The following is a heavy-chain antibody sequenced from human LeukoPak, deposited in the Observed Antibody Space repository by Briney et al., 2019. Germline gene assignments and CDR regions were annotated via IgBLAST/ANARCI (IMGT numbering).Heavy chain of an antibody. CDR3: ASVSVDDSSGYYYGMFDY. D-gene: IGHD3-22*01. Sequence: KVSCKASGYTFTGYYMHWVRQAPGQGLEWMGRIIPILGIANYAQKFQGRVTITADKSTSTAYMELSSLRSEDTAVYYCASVSVDDSSGYYYGMFDYWGQGTLVTVSS. V-gene: IGHV1-69*02. J-gene: IGHJ4*02. CDR1: GYTFTGYY. CDR2: IIPILGIA.